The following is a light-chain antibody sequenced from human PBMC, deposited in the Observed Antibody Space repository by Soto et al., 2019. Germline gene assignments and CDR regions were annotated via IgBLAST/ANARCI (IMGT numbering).Light chain of an antibody. CDR3: QQYRTDPFT. Sequence: DIQMTHSPSTLSASVGDRVTLTCRASRSITNWLAWFQQKQGKAPKLLIYDASNLESGVPSRFSGSGSGTEFPLSISSLQPHDFGTYYCQQYRTDPFTFGPGTIVDLK. V-gene: IGKV1-5*01. CDR1: RSITNW. J-gene: IGKJ3*01. CDR2: DAS.